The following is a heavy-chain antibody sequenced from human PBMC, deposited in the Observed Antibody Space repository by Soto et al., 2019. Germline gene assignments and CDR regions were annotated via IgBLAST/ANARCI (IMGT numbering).Heavy chain of an antibody. CDR3: ARGYEWSPDY. D-gene: IGHD3-3*01. CDR2: ISYDGSNK. CDR1: GFTFSSYA. Sequence: QVQLVESGGGVVQPGRSLRLSCAASGFTFSSYAMHWVRRDPGKGLEWVAVISYDGSNKYYADSVKGRFTISRDNSKTTLYLPMNSLRAEDPAVYYCARGYEWSPDYWGQGTLVTVSS. J-gene: IGHJ4*02. V-gene: IGHV3-30-3*01.